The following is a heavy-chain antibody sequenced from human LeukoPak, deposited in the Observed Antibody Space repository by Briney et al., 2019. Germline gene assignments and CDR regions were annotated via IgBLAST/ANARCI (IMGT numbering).Heavy chain of an antibody. V-gene: IGHV3-53*01. CDR2: IYSGGST. CDR3: TTDRDWNDPMLDY. J-gene: IGHJ4*02. D-gene: IGHD1-1*01. Sequence: GGSLRLSCAASGFIVSSKYMSWVRQAPGKGLEWVSVIYSGGSTYYAASVEGRFTISRDNSKNTVYLQMNSLRVEDTAVYYCTTDRDWNDPMLDYWGQGTLVTVSS. CDR1: GFIVSSKY.